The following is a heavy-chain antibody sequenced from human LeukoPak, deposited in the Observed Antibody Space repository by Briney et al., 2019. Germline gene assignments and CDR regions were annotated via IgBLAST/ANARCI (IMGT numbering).Heavy chain of an antibody. V-gene: IGHV4-38-2*02. CDR3: ARGGNGWYSDY. J-gene: IGHJ4*02. Sequence: PSETLSLTCTVSGYSVNSGYFWGWVRQPPGKGPEWIGSIFHTGDVYYNPSLKSRVTISVDTSKNQFSLKLNSVTAADTAVYYCARGGNGWYSDYWGQGILVTVSS. CDR1: GYSVNSGYF. CDR2: IFHTGDV. D-gene: IGHD6-19*01.